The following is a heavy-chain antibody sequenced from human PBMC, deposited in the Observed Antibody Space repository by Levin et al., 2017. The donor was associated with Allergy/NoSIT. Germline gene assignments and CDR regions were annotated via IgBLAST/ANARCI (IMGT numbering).Heavy chain of an antibody. CDR1: GFTFSSYA. Sequence: GESLKISCAASGFTFSSYAMHWVRQAPGKGLEWVAVISYDGSNKYYADSVKGRFTISRDNSKNTLYLQMNSLRAEDTAVYYCAREGGLYYDFWSGYNDAFDIWGQGTMVTVSS. CDR2: ISYDGSNK. J-gene: IGHJ3*02. V-gene: IGHV3-30-3*01. D-gene: IGHD3-3*01. CDR3: AREGGLYYDFWSGYNDAFDI.